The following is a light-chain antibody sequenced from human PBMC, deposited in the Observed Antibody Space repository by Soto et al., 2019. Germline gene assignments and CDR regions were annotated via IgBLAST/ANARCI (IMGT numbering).Light chain of an antibody. Sequence: EIVLTQSPGTLSLSPGERATLSCRASQSISSTYLTWYHQRPGQAPRLLIYDASRRATGIPDRFSGSGSGTDFSLTISGLEPEDFAVYYCQHYDSARWTFXLGTKVDIK. V-gene: IGKV3-20*01. CDR2: DAS. J-gene: IGKJ1*01. CDR1: QSISSTY. CDR3: QHYDSARWT.